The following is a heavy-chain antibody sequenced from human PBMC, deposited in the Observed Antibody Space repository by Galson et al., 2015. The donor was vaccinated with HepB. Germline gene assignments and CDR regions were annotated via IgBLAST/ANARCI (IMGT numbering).Heavy chain of an antibody. CDR3: ARDLSYGYFDY. Sequence: SVKVSCKASGYTFTSHAFSWVRQAPGQGLEWMGWISAYNGNTNYAQKLQGRVTMTTDTSTSTAYMELRTLRSDDTAVYYCARDLSYGYFDYWGQGTLVTVSS. CDR2: ISAYNGNT. J-gene: IGHJ4*02. D-gene: IGHD5-18*01. CDR1: GYTFTSHA. V-gene: IGHV1-18*01.